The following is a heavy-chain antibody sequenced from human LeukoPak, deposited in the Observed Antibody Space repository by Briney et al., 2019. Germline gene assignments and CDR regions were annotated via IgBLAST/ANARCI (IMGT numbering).Heavy chain of an antibody. CDR2: ISGSGGST. CDR1: GFTFSSYA. D-gene: IGHD3-22*01. Sequence: PGGSLRLSCAASGFTFSSYAMSWVRQAPGKGREWVSAISGSGGSTYYADSVKGRFTISRDNSKNTLYLQMNSLRAEDTAVYYCAKDPSYYYDSSGYLQYFQHWGQGTLVTVSS. CDR3: AKDPSYYYDSSGYLQYFQH. V-gene: IGHV3-23*01. J-gene: IGHJ1*01.